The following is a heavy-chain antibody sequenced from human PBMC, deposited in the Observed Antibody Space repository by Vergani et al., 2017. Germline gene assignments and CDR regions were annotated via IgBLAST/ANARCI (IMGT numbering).Heavy chain of an antibody. CDR2: ISSSSSTI. CDR1: GFTFSSYS. Sequence: EVQLVESGGGLVQPGGSLRLSCAASGFTFSSYSMNWVRQAPGKGLEWVSYISSSSSTIYYADSVKGRFTISRDNAKNSLYLQMNSLRAEDTAVYYCATEPGYSSSWYLTRSYWYFDLWGRGTLVTVSS. V-gene: IGHV3-48*04. D-gene: IGHD6-13*01. J-gene: IGHJ2*01. CDR3: ATEPGYSSSWYLTRSYWYFDL.